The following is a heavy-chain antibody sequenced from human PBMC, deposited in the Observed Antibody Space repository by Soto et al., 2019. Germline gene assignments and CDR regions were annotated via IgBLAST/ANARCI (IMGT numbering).Heavy chain of an antibody. CDR2: ISAYNGNT. V-gene: IGHV1-18*01. Sequence: QVQLVQSGAEVKKPGASVKVSCKASGYTFTSYGISWVRQAPGQGLEWMGWISAYNGNTNYAQKLQGRVTMTTDTATSTADRELRSLRSDDTAVYYCARGGVIRGLNYYYYGMDVWGQGTTVTVSS. CDR3: ARGGVIRGLNYYYYGMDV. J-gene: IGHJ6*02. D-gene: IGHD3-10*01. CDR1: GYTFTSYG.